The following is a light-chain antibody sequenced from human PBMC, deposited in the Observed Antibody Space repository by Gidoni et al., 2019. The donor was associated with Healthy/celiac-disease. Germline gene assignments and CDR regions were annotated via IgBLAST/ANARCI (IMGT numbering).Light chain of an antibody. Sequence: EIVLTQSPATLSLSPGERATLSCRASESVSSYLAWYQQKPGQAPRLLIYSASNRATGIPARFSGSGSGTDFTLTISSLGPEDFAVYYCQQRSNWPSTFGQGTRLEIK. CDR1: ESVSSY. CDR2: SAS. CDR3: QQRSNWPST. J-gene: IGKJ5*01. V-gene: IGKV3-11*01.